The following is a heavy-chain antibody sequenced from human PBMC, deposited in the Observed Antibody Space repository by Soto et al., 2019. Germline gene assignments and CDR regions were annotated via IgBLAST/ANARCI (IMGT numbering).Heavy chain of an antibody. CDR1: GFTFSSYA. V-gene: IGHV3-23*01. D-gene: IGHD4-17*01. CDR3: ATRTVGWYFDL. Sequence: EVQLLESGGGLVQPGGSLRLSCAASGFTFSSYAMNWVRQAPGKGLEWVSVISGSGGSTYYADAVKGRFTISRDNSKNTLYLQMTSLRADDTAVYYCATRTVGWYFDLWGRRTLVTVSS. J-gene: IGHJ2*01. CDR2: ISGSGGST.